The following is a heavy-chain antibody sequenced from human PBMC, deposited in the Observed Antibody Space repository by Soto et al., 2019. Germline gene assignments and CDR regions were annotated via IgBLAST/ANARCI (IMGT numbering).Heavy chain of an antibody. CDR1: GYSLTELA. CDR2: FDPEDGKT. V-gene: IGHV1-24*01. Sequence: WASVKVSCKFSGYSLTELAIHWVRQPPGKGLEWMGGFDPEDGKTVYAQNFQGRLTVTEDTSTDTAFMELSSLTSEDTALYYCATSKYDRISDLWGQGTVVTVSS. CDR3: ATSKYDRISDL. D-gene: IGHD3-9*01. J-gene: IGHJ3*01.